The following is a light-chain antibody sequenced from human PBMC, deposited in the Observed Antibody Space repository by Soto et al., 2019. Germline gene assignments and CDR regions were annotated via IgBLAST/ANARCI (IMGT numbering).Light chain of an antibody. Sequence: QSVLAQPASVSGSPGQSITISCTGTSSDVGGYNYVSWYQHHPGKAPKLIIFDVSNRPSGISNRFSGSKSGNTASLTISGLQAEDEADSYCISYTSSSPYVFGTGTKVTAL. CDR3: ISYTSSSPYV. CDR2: DVS. CDR1: SSDVGGYNY. J-gene: IGLJ1*01. V-gene: IGLV2-14*03.